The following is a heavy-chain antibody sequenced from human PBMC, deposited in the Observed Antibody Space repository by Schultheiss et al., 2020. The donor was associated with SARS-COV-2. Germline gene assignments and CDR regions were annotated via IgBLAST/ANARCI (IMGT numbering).Heavy chain of an antibody. Sequence: SQTLSLTCTVSGGSIRSGGYYWRWIRQHPGKGLEWIGYIYYSGSTYYNPSLKSRVTISVDTSKNQFSLKLSSVTAADTAVYYCARERHSHIVGALYYFDYWGQGTLVTVSS. J-gene: IGHJ4*02. D-gene: IGHD1-26*01. CDR3: ARERHSHIVGALYYFDY. CDR2: IYYSGST. CDR1: GGSIRSGGYY. V-gene: IGHV4-31*03.